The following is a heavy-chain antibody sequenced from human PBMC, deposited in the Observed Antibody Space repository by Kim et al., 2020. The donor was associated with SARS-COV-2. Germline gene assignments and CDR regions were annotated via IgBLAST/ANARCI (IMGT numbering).Heavy chain of an antibody. CDR2: ISSSGSTI. Sequence: GGSLRLSCAASGFTFSSYEMNWVRQAPGKGLEWVSYISSSGSTIYYADSVKGRFTISRDNAKNSLYLQMNSLRAEDTAVYYCARDRKTLNTAMVLYYFDYWGQGTLVTVSS. CDR1: GFTFSSYE. D-gene: IGHD5-18*01. V-gene: IGHV3-48*03. CDR3: ARDRKTLNTAMVLYYFDY. J-gene: IGHJ4*02.